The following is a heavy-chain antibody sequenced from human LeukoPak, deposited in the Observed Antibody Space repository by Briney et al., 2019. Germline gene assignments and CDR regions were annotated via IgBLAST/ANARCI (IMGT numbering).Heavy chain of an antibody. CDR3: GRGQRGLVYPAARPRYHYYMDV. CDR1: GGSISDGSSY. CDR2: ISYSGGT. Sequence: SETLSLTCTVSGGSISDGSSYWSWIRQHPVKGLEWIGYISYSGGTAYNPSLKSRLIISLDTSKNQVSLKVTSVTAADTAVYYCGRGQRGLVYPAARPRYHYYMDVWGKGTTATVSS. J-gene: IGHJ6*03. D-gene: IGHD2-2*02. V-gene: IGHV4-31*03.